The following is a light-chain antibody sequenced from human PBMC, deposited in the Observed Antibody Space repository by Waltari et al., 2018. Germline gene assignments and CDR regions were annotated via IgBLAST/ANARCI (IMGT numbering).Light chain of an antibody. CDR3: NSRDSSGNHQV. CDR1: SLRSYY. V-gene: IGLV3-19*01. J-gene: IGLJ3*02. CDR2: GKN. Sequence: SSELTQDPAVSVALGQTVRITCQGDSLRSYYASWYQQKPGQAPVLFIYGKNNRTSGIPDRFSGSSSGNTASLTITGAQAEDEADYYGNSRDSSGNHQVFGGGTKLTVL.